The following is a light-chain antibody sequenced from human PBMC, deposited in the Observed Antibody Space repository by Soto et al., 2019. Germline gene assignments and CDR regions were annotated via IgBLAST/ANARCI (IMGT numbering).Light chain of an antibody. CDR2: TAS. CDR1: QSINKD. J-gene: IGKJ1*01. Sequence: DIQMPQSPSSLSASVGDRVTITCRASQSINKDVNWYQQKPGKAPELLIYTASSLQGGVPSRFSGSASGTDFTLTISSLQPGDFATYFCQQSYSTPWTFGQGTRVDI. CDR3: QQSYSTPWT. V-gene: IGKV1-39*01.